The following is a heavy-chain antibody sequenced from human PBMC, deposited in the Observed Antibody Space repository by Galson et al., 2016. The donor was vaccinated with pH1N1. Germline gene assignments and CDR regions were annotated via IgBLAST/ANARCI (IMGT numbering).Heavy chain of an antibody. J-gene: IGHJ6*01. V-gene: IGHV1-2*06. D-gene: IGHD4/OR15-4a*01. CDR3: ARDLYGGFQLPSYYYYGLDV. CDR2: INPSSGGT. CDR1: GYRFSGYY. Sequence: SVKVSCKASGYRFSGYYIHWVRQAPGQGLEWMGRINPSSGGTKFAQKFQGRVILTRDTSITTAYMAVDALSSDEAAVYYCARDLYGGFQLPSYYYYGLDVWGQGTTVTVSS.